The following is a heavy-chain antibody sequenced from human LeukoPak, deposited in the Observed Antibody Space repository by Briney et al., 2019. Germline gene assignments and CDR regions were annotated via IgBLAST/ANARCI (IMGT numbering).Heavy chain of an antibody. J-gene: IGHJ4*02. CDR1: GGSISSYY. D-gene: IGHD2-8*01. V-gene: IGHV4-59*08. Sequence: SETLSLTCTVSGGSISSYYWSWIRQPPGKGLEWIGYIYYSGSTYYNPSLKSRVTISVDTSKNQFSLKLSSVTAADTAVYYCARSGVYWGQGTLVTVSS. CDR2: IYYSGST. CDR3: ARSGVY.